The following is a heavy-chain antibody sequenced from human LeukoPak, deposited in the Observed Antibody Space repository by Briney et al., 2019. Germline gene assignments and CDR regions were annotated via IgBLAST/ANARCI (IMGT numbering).Heavy chain of an antibody. J-gene: IGHJ3*02. V-gene: IGHV4-4*07. CDR3: AGGGSPHI. CDR1: GGSINNDL. Sequence: PSETLSHTCTVSGGSINNDLLTWVRQPAGKALEWIGRLYTSGSTTYNPSLKSRVTMSLDTSMTQFSLKLKSVTAADTAVYYCAGGGSPHIWGQGTMVTVSS. D-gene: IGHD1-26*01. CDR2: LYTSGST.